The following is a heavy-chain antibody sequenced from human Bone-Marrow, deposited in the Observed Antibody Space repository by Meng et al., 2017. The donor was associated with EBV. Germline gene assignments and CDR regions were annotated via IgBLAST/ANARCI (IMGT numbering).Heavy chain of an antibody. J-gene: IGHJ5*02. Sequence: QLQLQESGSGLVKPSQTLSLTCAVPGGSISSFYYWGWIRQPPGRGLEWIGSVHYTGSTYYSPPLKSRVTVSVDTSKNQFSLRLTSVTAADTAVYYCARPFPSWQSPRLDPFGAWGQGTLVTVSS. CDR2: VHYTGST. CDR3: ARPFPSWQSPRLDPFGA. V-gene: IGHV4-39*01. CDR1: GGSISSFYY. D-gene: IGHD6-19*01.